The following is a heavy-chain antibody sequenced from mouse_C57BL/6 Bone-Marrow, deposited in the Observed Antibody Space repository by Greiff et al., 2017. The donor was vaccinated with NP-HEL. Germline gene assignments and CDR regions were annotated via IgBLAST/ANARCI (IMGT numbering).Heavy chain of an antibody. V-gene: IGHV5-2*01. CDR2: INSDGGST. J-gene: IGHJ2*01. D-gene: IGHD2-1*01. Sequence: EVKLMESGGGLVQPGESLKLSCESNEYEFPSHDMSWVRKTPEKRLELVAAINSDGGSTYYPDTMERPFIISRDNTKKTLYLQMSSLRSEDTALYYCASYGNYIPFDDWGQGTTLTVSS. CDR1: EYEFPSHD. CDR3: ASYGNYIPFDD.